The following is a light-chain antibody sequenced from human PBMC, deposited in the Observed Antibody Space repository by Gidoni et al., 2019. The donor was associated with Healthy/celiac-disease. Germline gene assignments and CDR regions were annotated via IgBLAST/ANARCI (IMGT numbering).Light chain of an antibody. CDR2: GAS. J-gene: IGKJ5*01. Sequence: PGTLSLSPGERATLSCRASQSVSSSYLAWYQQKPGQAPRLLIYGASSRATGIPDRFSGSGSGTDFTLTISRLEPEDFAVYYCQQYGSSPTFGQXTRLEIK. V-gene: IGKV3-20*01. CDR1: QSVSSSY. CDR3: QQYGSSPT.